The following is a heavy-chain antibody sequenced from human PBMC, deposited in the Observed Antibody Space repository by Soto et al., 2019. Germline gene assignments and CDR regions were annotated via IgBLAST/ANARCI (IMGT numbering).Heavy chain of an antibody. CDR3: AMLGGWSGGSSGMEV. Sequence: EVQLVESGGGLVQPGGSLRLSCAASGLIFSDYHMDWVRQAPGTGLEWVGRIRRKANSYTTEYAASVKGRFTISRDDSKNSLYLQINRLKREDTAVYYCAMLGGWSGGSSGMEVWGQGTTVTVSS. D-gene: IGHD6-19*01. V-gene: IGHV3-72*01. CDR1: GLIFSDYH. J-gene: IGHJ6*02. CDR2: IRRKANSYTT.